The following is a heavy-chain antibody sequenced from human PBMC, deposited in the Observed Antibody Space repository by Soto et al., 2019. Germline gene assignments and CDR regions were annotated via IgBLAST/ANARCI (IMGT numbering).Heavy chain of an antibody. D-gene: IGHD6-19*01. CDR1: GFTFSSYA. J-gene: IGHJ6*02. CDR2: ISYDGSNK. V-gene: IGHV3-30-3*01. CDR3: AIAVAGGYYYYGMDV. Sequence: VQLVESGGGVVQPGRSLRLSCAASGFTFSSYAMHWVRQAPGKGLEWVAVISYDGSNKYYADSVKGRFTISRDNSKNTLYLQMNSLRAEDTAVYYCAIAVAGGYYYYGMDVWGQGTTVTVSS.